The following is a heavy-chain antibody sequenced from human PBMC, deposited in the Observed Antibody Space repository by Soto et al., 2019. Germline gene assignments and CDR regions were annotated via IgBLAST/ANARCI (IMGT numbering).Heavy chain of an antibody. CDR1: GFIFSSYG. D-gene: IGHD6-13*01. Sequence: LRLSCAASGFIFSSYGMNWVRQAPGKGLEWVAVISFDGSFKYYADSVKGRFTISRDNSKNTLYLQINSPRTEDTAVYYCATIAAPPAFNIWGQGTMVTVSS. V-gene: IGHV3-30*03. CDR3: ATIAAPPAFNI. J-gene: IGHJ3*02. CDR2: ISFDGSFK.